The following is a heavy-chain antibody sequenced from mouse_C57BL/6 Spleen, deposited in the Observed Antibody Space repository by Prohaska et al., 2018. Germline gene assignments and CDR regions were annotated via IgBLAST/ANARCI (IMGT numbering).Heavy chain of an antibody. J-gene: IGHJ2*01. CDR3: TRRDYCPFDY. V-gene: IGHV6-6*01. CDR2: IRHKANNHAT. D-gene: IGHD2-13*01. CDR1: CFTFIDAC. Sequence: LEESGAGLVPPGGSMTLSCSASCFTFIDACMDWVRQSPEKRLEWVAEIRHKANNHATYYAESVKGRFTISRDDSKSSVYLQMNSLRAEDTGMYDGTRRDYCPFDYGSQGTTLTVSS.